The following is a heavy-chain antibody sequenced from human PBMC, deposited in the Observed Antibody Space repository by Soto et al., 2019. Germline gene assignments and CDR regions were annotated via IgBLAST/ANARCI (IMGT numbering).Heavy chain of an antibody. Sequence: QVQLVQSGAEVKKPGASVKVSCKTSGYTFTNFGLSWVRQAPGQGLEWMGWISAYNGNTNYAQNFQGRATMTTATSTSTAYMELRSLRSDDTAVYYGARGGTPIDYWGQGTRVTVSS. CDR1: GYTFTNFG. CDR3: ARGGTPIDY. J-gene: IGHJ4*02. D-gene: IGHD3-16*01. V-gene: IGHV1-18*01. CDR2: ISAYNGNT.